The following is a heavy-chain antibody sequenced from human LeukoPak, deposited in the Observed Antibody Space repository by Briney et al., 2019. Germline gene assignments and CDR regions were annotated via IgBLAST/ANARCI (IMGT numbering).Heavy chain of an antibody. V-gene: IGHV3-7*03. CDR1: GFTFSSYW. D-gene: IGHD3-22*01. J-gene: IGHJ4*02. Sequence: GGSLRLSCAASGFTFSSYWMAWVRQAPGKGLEWVGNIKPDGSDKYYVDSVKGRFTISRDNAKNSLYLQMNSLRAEDTAVYYCASSQEPYYYDSSGYYYHYWGQGTLVTVSS. CDR2: IKPDGSDK. CDR3: ASSQEPYYYDSSGYYYHY.